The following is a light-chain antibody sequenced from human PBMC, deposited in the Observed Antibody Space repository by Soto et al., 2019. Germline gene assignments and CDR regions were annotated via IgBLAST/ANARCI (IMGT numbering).Light chain of an antibody. CDR3: QQYNNWPPIT. Sequence: EMVMTQSPATRPGSPGERATRACRVSESVSSKLVWYQKKPGQAPRLLIYGASTRATGIPARFSGSGSGTEFTLTISSLQSEDFAVYYCQQYNNWPPITFGQGTRLEIK. J-gene: IGKJ5*01. CDR2: GAS. V-gene: IGKV3-15*01. CDR1: ESVSSK.